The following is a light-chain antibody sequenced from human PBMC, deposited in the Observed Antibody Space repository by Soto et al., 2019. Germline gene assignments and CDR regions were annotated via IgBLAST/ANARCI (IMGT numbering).Light chain of an antibody. CDR2: GAS. J-gene: IGKJ1*01. CDR1: QSVSSN. V-gene: IGKV3-15*01. Sequence: EIVLTQSPGTLSLSPGEGATLSCRASQSVSSNLAWYQQKPGQAPRLLIYGASTRDNGVPARFSGSGSGTEFTLTISSLQSEDFAVYYCQHYNNWPGTFGQGTKVDIK. CDR3: QHYNNWPGT.